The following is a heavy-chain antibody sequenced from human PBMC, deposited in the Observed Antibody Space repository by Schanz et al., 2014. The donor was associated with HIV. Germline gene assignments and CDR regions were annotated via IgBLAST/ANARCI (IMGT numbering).Heavy chain of an antibody. J-gene: IGHJ4*02. CDR1: GFTFSSHW. CDR3: AKGWRGYSISSLVDY. Sequence: VQLLESGGGLVQPGGSLRLSCAASGFTFSSHWMHWVRQAPGKGLVWVSRINSNEGTTDYADSVKGRFTISRDNSKNTLYLQMKSLRPEDTAVYYCAKGWRGYSISSLVDYWGQGSLVTVSS. V-gene: IGHV3-74*01. CDR2: INSNEGTT. D-gene: IGHD6-6*01.